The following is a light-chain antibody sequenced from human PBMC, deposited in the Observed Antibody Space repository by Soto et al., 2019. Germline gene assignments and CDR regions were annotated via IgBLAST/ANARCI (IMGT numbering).Light chain of an antibody. CDR1: QSISSSY. Sequence: IVLTQSPCTLSLSPGERATLSCRASQSISSSYLAWYQQKPGQAPRLLIYGASSRATGIPNRFSGSGSGTDFTLTVSRLEPEDCAVYYCQHYGSSPRFGQGTKVDIK. CDR3: QHYGSSPR. CDR2: GAS. V-gene: IGKV3-20*01. J-gene: IGKJ1*01.